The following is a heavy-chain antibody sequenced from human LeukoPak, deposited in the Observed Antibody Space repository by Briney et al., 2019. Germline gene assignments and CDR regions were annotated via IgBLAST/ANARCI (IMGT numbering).Heavy chain of an antibody. J-gene: IGHJ4*02. CDR1: GFTFSSYW. Sequence: GGSLRLSCAASGFTFSSYWMHWVRQAPGKGLEWVAVISCDGSNKYYADSVKGRFTISRDNSKNTLYLQMNSLRAEDTAVYYCARGPHALTGGYWGQGTLVTVSS. V-gene: IGHV3-30-3*01. CDR2: ISCDGSNK. CDR3: ARGPHALTGGY. D-gene: IGHD2-8*01.